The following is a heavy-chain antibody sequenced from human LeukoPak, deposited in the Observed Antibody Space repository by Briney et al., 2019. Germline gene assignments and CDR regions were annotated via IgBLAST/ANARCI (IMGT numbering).Heavy chain of an antibody. CDR1: GGSVSSGSYY. CDR2: IYYSGST. D-gene: IGHD2-15*01. J-gene: IGHJ4*02. V-gene: IGHV4-61*01. CDR3: ARDHLGYCSGGSCYSFDY. Sequence: SETLSLTCTVSGGSVSSGSYYWSWIRQPPGKGLEWIGYIYYSGSTNYNPSLKSRVTISVDTSKNQFSLKLSSVTAADTAVYYRARDHLGYCSGGSCYSFDYWGQGTLVTVSS.